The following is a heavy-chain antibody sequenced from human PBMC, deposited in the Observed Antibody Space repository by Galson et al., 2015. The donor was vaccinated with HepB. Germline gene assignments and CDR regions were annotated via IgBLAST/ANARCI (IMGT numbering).Heavy chain of an antibody. CDR2: IYSGGST. CDR1: GFTVSSNY. V-gene: IGHV3-66*02. D-gene: IGHD6-13*01. CDR3: ARVAFSSWYRYFDY. J-gene: IGHJ4*02. Sequence: SLRLSCAASGFTVSSNYMSWVRQAPGKGLEWVSVIYSGGSTYYADSGKGRFTISRDNSKNTLYLQVNSLRAEDTAVYYCARVAFSSWYRYFDYWGQGTLVTVSS.